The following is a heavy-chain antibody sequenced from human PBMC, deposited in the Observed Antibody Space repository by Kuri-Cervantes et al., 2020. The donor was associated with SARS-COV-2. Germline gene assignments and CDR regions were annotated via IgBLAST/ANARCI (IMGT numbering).Heavy chain of an antibody. Sequence: GGSLRLSCAASGFTFSSYWMNWVRQAPGKGLEWVSSISSSSSYIYYADSVKGRFTISRDNAKNSLYLQMNSLRAEDTAVYYCASAGADAFDIWGQGTMVTVSS. CDR3: ASAGADAFDI. CDR1: GFTFSSYW. V-gene: IGHV3-21*01. D-gene: IGHD3-10*01. CDR2: ISSSSSYI. J-gene: IGHJ3*02.